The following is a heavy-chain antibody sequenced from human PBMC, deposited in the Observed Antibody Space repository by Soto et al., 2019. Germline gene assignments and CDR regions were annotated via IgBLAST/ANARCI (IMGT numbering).Heavy chain of an antibody. D-gene: IGHD2-15*01. CDR2: MNPNSGNT. CDR1: GYTLTQCD. CDR3: AIYVGDWSGGSCYSIGFGP. V-gene: IGHV1-8*01. Sequence: SVPVSHLTSGYTLTQCDISWVRQATGQGLEGMGWMNPNSGNTGYAQKFQGRVTMTRNTSIGTAYMELRGLRSDDTAVYYCAIYVGDWSGGSCYSIGFGPWGQGTLVTGSS. J-gene: IGHJ5*02.